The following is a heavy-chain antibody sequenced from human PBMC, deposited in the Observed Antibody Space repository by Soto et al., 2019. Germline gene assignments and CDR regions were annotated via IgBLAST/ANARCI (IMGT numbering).Heavy chain of an antibody. V-gene: IGHV4-30-4*01. CDR1: GGFVNSVNNY. Sequence: QVHLQEAGPGLVKPSQTLSLTCTVSGGFVNSVNNYWSWIRQPPGKGLEWLGYIFYTGSTYYNPSLRSRITISIDTAKNRCSLKLTSVTAADTAVYYCARVPFSSFGVADPTVGWFDPWGQGTLVTVSS. CDR2: IFYTGST. J-gene: IGHJ5*02. CDR3: ARVPFSSFGVADPTVGWFDP. D-gene: IGHD3-3*01.